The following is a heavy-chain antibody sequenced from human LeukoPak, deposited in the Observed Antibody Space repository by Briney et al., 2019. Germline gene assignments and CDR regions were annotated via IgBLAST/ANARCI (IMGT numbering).Heavy chain of an antibody. D-gene: IGHD3-22*01. J-gene: IGHJ4*02. Sequence: GGSLRLSCAVSGLTVSNYGMSWVRQAPGKGLEWVAGTSGSGGGTNYADSVKGRFTISRDNFKNTLYLQMNSLRAEDTAVYFCAKRGVVIRVILVGFHKEAYYFDSWGQGALVTVSS. CDR3: AKRGVVIRVILVGFHKEAYYFDS. V-gene: IGHV3-23*01. CDR1: GLTVSNYG. CDR2: TSGSGGGT.